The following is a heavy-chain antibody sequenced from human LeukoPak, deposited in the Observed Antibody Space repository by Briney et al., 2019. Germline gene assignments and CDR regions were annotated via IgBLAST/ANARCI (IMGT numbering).Heavy chain of an antibody. CDR3: ARSDSSGYYHPAFDY. CDR1: GFTFSSYA. CDR2: ISGSGGST. V-gene: IGHV3-23*01. Sequence: GGSLRLSCAASGFTFSSYAMSWVRQAPGKGLEWVSAISGSGGSTYYADSVKGRFTISRDNSKNTLYLQMNSLRAEDTAVYYCARSDSSGYYHPAFDYWGQGTLVTVSS. D-gene: IGHD3-22*01. J-gene: IGHJ4*02.